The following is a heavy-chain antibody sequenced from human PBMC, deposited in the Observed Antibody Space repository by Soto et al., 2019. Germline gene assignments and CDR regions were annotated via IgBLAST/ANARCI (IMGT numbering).Heavy chain of an antibody. V-gene: IGHV2-5*02. J-gene: IGHJ4*02. D-gene: IGHD4-17*01. CDR2: IYWDDDK. CDR1: GFSLSTSGVG. CDR3: AHRRQSMLLSTTVVTPAFAFDY. Sequence: SGPTLVKPTQTLTLTCTFSGFSLSTSGVGVGWIRQPPGKALEWLALIYWDDDKRYSPSLKSRLTITKHTSKNQVILTMTNMDSVGTATYYCAHRRQSMLLSTTVVTPAFAFDYWGQGTLVTVSS.